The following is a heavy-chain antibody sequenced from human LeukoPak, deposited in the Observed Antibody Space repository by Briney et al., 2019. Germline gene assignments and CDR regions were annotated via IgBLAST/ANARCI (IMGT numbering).Heavy chain of an antibody. V-gene: IGHV3-21*01. Sequence: GGSLRLSWAASGFTFSSYSMNWVRQAPGKGLEWVSSISSSSSYIYYADSVKGRFTISRDNAKNSLYLQMNSLRAEDTAVYYCARSLFGEYYFDYWGQGTLVTVSS. CDR1: GFTFSSYS. CDR3: ARSLFGEYYFDY. CDR2: ISSSSSYI. J-gene: IGHJ4*02. D-gene: IGHD3-10*01.